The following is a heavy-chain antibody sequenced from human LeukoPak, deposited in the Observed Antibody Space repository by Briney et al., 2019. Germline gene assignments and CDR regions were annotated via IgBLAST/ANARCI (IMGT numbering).Heavy chain of an antibody. CDR3: ARHSGGDCYGLHCYFDL. Sequence: SETLSLTCTVSGGSISSSSYYWGWLRQPPGKGLEWFGSIYYSGSTYYSPSLKSRVTISVDTSKNQFSLKLSSVTAADTAVYYCARHSGGDCYGLHCYFDLWGRGTLVTVSS. CDR1: GGSISSSSYY. CDR2: IYYSGST. D-gene: IGHD2-21*02. J-gene: IGHJ2*01. V-gene: IGHV4-39*01.